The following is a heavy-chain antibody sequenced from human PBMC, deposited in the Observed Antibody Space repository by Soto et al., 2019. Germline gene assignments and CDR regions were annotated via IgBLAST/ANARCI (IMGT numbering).Heavy chain of an antibody. CDR2: ISWNSGSI. J-gene: IGHJ3*02. CDR3: AKDRGYSGYHLFLHAFDI. D-gene: IGHD5-12*01. CDR1: GFTFDDYA. Sequence: EVQLVESGGCLVQPGRSLRLSCAASGFTFDDYAMHWVRQAPGKGLEWVSGISWNSGSIGSADSVKSRFTISRDNAKYSLYRQMNSLRAEDTALYYCAKDRGYSGYHLFLHAFDIWGQGTMVTVSS. V-gene: IGHV3-9*01.